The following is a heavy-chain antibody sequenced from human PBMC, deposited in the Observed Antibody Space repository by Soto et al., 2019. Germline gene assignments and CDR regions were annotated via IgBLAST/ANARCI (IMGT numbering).Heavy chain of an antibody. CDR3: ARVVGDFWSSYYIAGSVYFQH. CDR1: GFTFSGHW. V-gene: IGHV3-7*03. Sequence: GGSLRLSCAASGFTFSGHWMTWVRQAPGKGLEWVAHINQDESQKYYVDSVKGRFTISRDNAKNSLYLQMNSLRAEDTAVYYCARVVGDFWSSYYIAGSVYFQHSGQGTLVTVSS. J-gene: IGHJ1*01. CDR2: INQDESQK. D-gene: IGHD3-3*01.